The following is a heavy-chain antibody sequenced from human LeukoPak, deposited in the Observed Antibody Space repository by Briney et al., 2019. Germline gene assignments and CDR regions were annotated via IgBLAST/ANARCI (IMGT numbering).Heavy chain of an antibody. J-gene: IGHJ4*02. V-gene: IGHV3-53*01. CDR1: GFTVSSNY. CDR2: IYSGGST. CDR3: ARHSNDFWSGHYTFDY. Sequence: GGSLRLSCAASGFTVSSNYMSWVRQAPGKGLEWVSVIYSGGSTYYADSVKGRFTISRDNSKNTLYLQMNSLRAEDTAVYYCARHSNDFWSGHYTFDYWGQGTLVTVSS. D-gene: IGHD3-3*01.